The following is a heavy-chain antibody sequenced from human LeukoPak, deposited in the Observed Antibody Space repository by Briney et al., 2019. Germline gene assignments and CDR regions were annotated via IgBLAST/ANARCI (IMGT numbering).Heavy chain of an antibody. CDR3: ARDLGYYYMDV. Sequence: PGESLRLSCEATGFTFSRDWMHWVRQAPGKGLVWVSRIHSEGSPATYADSVKGRFTISRDNAKNTLYLQMDSQRVEDTAVYYCARDLGYYYMDVWGKGTTVTVSS. J-gene: IGHJ6*03. D-gene: IGHD3-3*01. CDR2: IHSEGSPA. CDR1: GFTFSRDW. V-gene: IGHV3-74*01.